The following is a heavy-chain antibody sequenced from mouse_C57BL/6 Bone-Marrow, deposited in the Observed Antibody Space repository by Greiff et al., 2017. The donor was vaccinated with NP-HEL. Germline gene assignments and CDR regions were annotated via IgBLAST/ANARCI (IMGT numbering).Heavy chain of an antibody. CDR3: ASYYYGSSYAWFDY. J-gene: IGHJ3*01. CDR2: IYPYNGVS. D-gene: IGHD1-1*01. V-gene: IGHV1-31*01. Sequence: VTLKVSGPELVKPGASVKISCKASGYSFTGYYMHWVKQSHGNILDWIGYIYPYNGVSSYNQKFKGKATLTVDKPSSTAYMELRSLTSEDSAVYYCASYYYGSSYAWFDYWGQGTLVTVSA. CDR1: GYSFTGYY.